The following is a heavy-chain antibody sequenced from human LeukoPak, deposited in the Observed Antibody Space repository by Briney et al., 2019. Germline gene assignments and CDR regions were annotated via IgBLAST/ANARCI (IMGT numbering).Heavy chain of an antibody. D-gene: IGHD1-26*01. Sequence: SETLSLTCTVSGGSIGSYYWSWFRPPAGTGLEWIGRIYNRGGTNYNPSLKSRVTMSIDTSKNQFSLKLSSVTAADTAVYYCARGPTTWYYYYYMDVWGKGTTVTVSS. V-gene: IGHV4-4*07. CDR2: IYNRGGT. CDR3: ARGPTTWYYYYYMDV. CDR1: GGSIGSYY. J-gene: IGHJ6*03.